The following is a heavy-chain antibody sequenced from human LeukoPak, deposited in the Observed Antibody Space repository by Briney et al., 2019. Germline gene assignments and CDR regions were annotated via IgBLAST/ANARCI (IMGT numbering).Heavy chain of an antibody. D-gene: IGHD1-1*01. Sequence: GGSLRLSRAASGFTFSNYAMSWGRQAPGEGREWGSTIHDSGAYAFYTDSVKGRFTISRDNSKNTLDLQMNSLRADDTAVYYCAKDFSNWHRDWGQGVLVTVSS. CDR1: GFTFSNYA. V-gene: IGHV3-23*01. CDR3: AKDFSNWHRD. J-gene: IGHJ4*02. CDR2: IHDSGAYA.